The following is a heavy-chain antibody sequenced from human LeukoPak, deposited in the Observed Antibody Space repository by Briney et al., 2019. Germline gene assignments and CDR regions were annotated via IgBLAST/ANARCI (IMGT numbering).Heavy chain of an antibody. J-gene: IGHJ4*02. D-gene: IGHD6-19*01. V-gene: IGHV3-23*01. CDR2: ISGSSAET. Sequence: PGGSLRLSCAASGFTFSNAWMSWVRQAPGKGLEWVSSISGSSAETYYADSVKGRFTISRDNSKNTLYLQMNLQMNSLSAEDTAVYYCAKSLYSSGWYAFDYWGQGALVTVSA. CDR1: GFTFSNAW. CDR3: AKSLYSSGWYAFDY.